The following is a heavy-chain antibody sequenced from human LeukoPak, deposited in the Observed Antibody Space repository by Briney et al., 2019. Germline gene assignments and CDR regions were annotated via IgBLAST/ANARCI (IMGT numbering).Heavy chain of an antibody. V-gene: IGHV1-8*03. D-gene: IGHD3-10*01. CDR3: ARSTFGSNCNFDY. CDR1: GYTFSNYD. CDR2: MNPDSGNT. J-gene: IGHJ4*02. Sequence: ASVKVSCKASGYTFSNYDINWVRQAPGQGLEWMGWMNPDSGNTGYGQKFQGGVTFTRDTSITTAYMELSNLRSEDTAVYYCARSTFGSNCNFDYWGQGTLVTVSS.